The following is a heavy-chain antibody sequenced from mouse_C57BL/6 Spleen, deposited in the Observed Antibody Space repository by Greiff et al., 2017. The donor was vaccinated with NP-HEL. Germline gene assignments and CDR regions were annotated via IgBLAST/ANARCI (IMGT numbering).Heavy chain of an antibody. CDR2: IYPRSGNT. CDR3: ARYPYYDYGLDWYFDV. Sequence: QVQLQQSGAELARPGASVKLSCKASGYTFTSYGISWVKQRTGQGLEWIGEIYPRSGNTYYNEKFKGKATLTADKSSSTAYMELRSLTSEDSAVYFCARYPYYDYGLDWYFDVWGTGTTVTVSS. J-gene: IGHJ1*03. V-gene: IGHV1-81*01. D-gene: IGHD2-4*01. CDR1: GYTFTSYG.